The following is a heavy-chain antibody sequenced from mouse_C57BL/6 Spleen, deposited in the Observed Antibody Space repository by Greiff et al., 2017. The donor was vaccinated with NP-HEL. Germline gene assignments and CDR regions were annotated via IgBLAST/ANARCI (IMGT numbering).Heavy chain of an antibody. CDR3: ARSTAQAPYFNY. Sequence: QVQLQQPGAELVMPGASVKLSCKASGYTFTSYWMHWVKQRPGQGLEWIGEIDPSDSYTNYNQKFKGKSTLTVDKSSSTAYMQLSSLTSEDSAVYYCARSTAQAPYFNYWGQGTTLTVSS. CDR2: IDPSDSYT. D-gene: IGHD3-2*02. CDR1: GYTFTSYW. V-gene: IGHV1-69*01. J-gene: IGHJ2*01.